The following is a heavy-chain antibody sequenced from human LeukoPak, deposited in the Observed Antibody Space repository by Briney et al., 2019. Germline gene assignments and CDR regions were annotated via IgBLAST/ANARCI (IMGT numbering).Heavy chain of an antibody. CDR3: TTPGEGWDDHYRFGAFDI. V-gene: IGHV3-15*01. Sequence: GGSLRLSCAASGFTFSNAWMSWVRQAPGKGLEWVGRIKSKTDGGTTDYAAPVKGRFTISRDDSKNTLYLQMNSLKTEDTAVYCCTTPGEGWDDHYRFGAFDIWGQGTMVTVSS. D-gene: IGHD1-1*01. CDR2: IKSKTDGGTT. J-gene: IGHJ3*02. CDR1: GFTFSNAW.